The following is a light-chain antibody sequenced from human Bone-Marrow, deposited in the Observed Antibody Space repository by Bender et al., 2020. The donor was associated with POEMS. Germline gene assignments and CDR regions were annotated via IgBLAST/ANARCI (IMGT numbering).Light chain of an antibody. CDR3: CSYTSSTTLV. Sequence: QSALTQPASVSGSPGQSITISCTGTSSDLGGYNYVSWYQQHPGKAPKLMIFEVSNRPSGVSNRFSGSKSGNTASLTISGLQAEDEADYYCCSYTSSTTLVFGGGTKLTVL. CDR1: SSDLGGYNY. J-gene: IGLJ2*01. CDR2: EVS. V-gene: IGLV2-14*01.